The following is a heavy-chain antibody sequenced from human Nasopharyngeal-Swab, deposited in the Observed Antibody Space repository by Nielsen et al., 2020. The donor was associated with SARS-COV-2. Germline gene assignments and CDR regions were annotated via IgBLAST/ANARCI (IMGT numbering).Heavy chain of an antibody. CDR1: EFTFTNFA. CDR2: ISRGSGGST. CDR3: ANRRGSSWHPYCFDF. J-gene: IGHJ4*02. D-gene: IGHD6-13*01. Sequence: GESLKISCAASEFTFTNFAMSWVRQAPGKGLEWVSTISRGSGGSTYYADSVKGRFTISRDNSENTLYLQMNSLRAEDTAIYYCANRRGSSWHPYCFDFWGQGTLVTVSS. V-gene: IGHV3-23*01.